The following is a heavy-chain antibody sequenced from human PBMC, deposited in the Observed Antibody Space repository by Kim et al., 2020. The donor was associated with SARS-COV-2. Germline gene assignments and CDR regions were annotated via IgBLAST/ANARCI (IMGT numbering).Heavy chain of an antibody. Sequence: KSRVTISVDRSKNQFSLKLSSVTAADTAVYYCARAPTTLDYYGDILIFDYWGQGTLVTVSS. CDR3: ARAPTTLDYYGDILIFDY. V-gene: IGHV4-30-2*01. J-gene: IGHJ4*02. D-gene: IGHD4-17*01.